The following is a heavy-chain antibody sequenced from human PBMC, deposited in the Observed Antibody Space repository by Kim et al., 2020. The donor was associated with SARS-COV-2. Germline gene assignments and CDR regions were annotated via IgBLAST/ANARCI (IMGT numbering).Heavy chain of an antibody. D-gene: IGHD3-3*01. J-gene: IGHJ5*02. CDR1: GGSISSGGYY. Sequence: SETLSLTCTVSGGSISSGGYYWSWIRQHPGKGLEWIGYIYYSGSTYYNPSLKSRVTISVDTSKNQFSLKLSSVTAADTAVYYCARAGITIFGVVITPGDNWFDPWGQGTLVTVSS. V-gene: IGHV4-31*03. CDR2: IYYSGST. CDR3: ARAGITIFGVVITPGDNWFDP.